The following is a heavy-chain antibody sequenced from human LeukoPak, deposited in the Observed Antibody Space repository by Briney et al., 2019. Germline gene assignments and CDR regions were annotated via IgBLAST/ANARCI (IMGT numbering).Heavy chain of an antibody. J-gene: IGHJ6*02. CDR1: GYTFTSYA. CDR3: AREEPSGSYFLYYYGMDV. CDR2: INAGNGNT. V-gene: IGHV1-3*01. D-gene: IGHD1-26*01. Sequence: ASVKVSSKASGYTFTSYAMHWVRQAPGQRLEWMGWINAGNGNTKYSQKFQGRVTITRDTSASTAYMELSSLRSEDTAVYYCAREEPSGSYFLYYYGMDVWGQGTTVTVSS.